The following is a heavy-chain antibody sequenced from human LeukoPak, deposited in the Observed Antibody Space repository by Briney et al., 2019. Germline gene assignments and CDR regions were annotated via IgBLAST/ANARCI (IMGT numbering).Heavy chain of an antibody. J-gene: IGHJ4*02. CDR3: ARERYYGSESYPDY. Sequence: SETLSLTCTVSGGSVSSGDYYWIWIRQPPGKGLEWIGYIYYSVSTNYNPSLKSRVTMSVDSSKNQFSLKLSSVTAADTAVYYFARERYYGSESYPDYWGQGTLVTVSS. CDR1: GGSVSSGDYY. V-gene: IGHV4-61*08. D-gene: IGHD3-10*01. CDR2: IYYSVST.